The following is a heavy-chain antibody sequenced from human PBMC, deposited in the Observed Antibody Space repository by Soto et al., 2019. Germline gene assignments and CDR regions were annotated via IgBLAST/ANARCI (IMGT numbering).Heavy chain of an antibody. Sequence: QVQLVQSGAEVKKPGSSVKVSCKASGGTFSSYAISWVRQAPGQGLEWRGGIIPIFGTANYAQKFQGRVTITADESTSTAYMELSSLRSEDTAVYYCARDLYCSSTSCSPPDAFDIWGQGTMVTVSS. V-gene: IGHV1-69*01. CDR3: ARDLYCSSTSCSPPDAFDI. CDR1: GGTFSSYA. D-gene: IGHD2-2*01. CDR2: IIPIFGTA. J-gene: IGHJ3*02.